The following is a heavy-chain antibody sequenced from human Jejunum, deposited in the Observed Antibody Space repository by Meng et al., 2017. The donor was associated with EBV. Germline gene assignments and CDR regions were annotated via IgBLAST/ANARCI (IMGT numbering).Heavy chain of an antibody. CDR3: VKKGTRSTTHGYHFDY. D-gene: IGHD2-15*01. V-gene: IGHV1-3*04. CDR1: GYTFNSYA. J-gene: IGHJ4*02. CDR2: IHTDNGGT. Sequence: QVQIVQSRAEVKEPGASVKVSCKDPGYTFNSYAIHWVRQVPGPRLEWMGWIHTDNGGTKYSQELQDRVTITRDTSASTAYMEISSLRSEDTVVYYCVKKGTRSTTHGYHFDYWGQGTLVTVSS.